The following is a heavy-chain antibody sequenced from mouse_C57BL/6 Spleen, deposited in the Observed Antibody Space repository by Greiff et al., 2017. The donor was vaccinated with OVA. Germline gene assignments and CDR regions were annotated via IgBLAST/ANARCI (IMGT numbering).Heavy chain of an antibody. V-gene: IGHV3-6*01. D-gene: IGHD2-4*01. CDR2: ISYDGSN. J-gene: IGHJ3*01. CDR3: ARLDDYDFFAY. CDR1: GYSITSGYY. Sequence: VQLQQSGPGLVKPSQSLSLTCSVTGYSITSGYYWNWIRQFPGNKLEWMGYISYDGSNNYNPSLKNRITITRDTSKNQVFLKLNSVTTEDTATYYCARLDDYDFFAYWGQGTLVTVSA.